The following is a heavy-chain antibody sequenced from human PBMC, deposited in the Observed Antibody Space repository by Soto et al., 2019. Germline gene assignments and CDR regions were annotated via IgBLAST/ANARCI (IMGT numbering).Heavy chain of an antibody. CDR3: ARWSFLDY. D-gene: IGHD1-26*01. J-gene: IGHJ4*02. V-gene: IGHV3-23*01. CDR1: GFAFSSYA. Sequence: GGSLRLSCTASGFAFSSYAMSWVRQAPGKGLEWVSAISGSGGSTYYADSVKGRFTISRDTSKTTLYLQMNSLRVEDTAVYYCARWSFLDYWGQGTRVTVSS. CDR2: ISGSGGST.